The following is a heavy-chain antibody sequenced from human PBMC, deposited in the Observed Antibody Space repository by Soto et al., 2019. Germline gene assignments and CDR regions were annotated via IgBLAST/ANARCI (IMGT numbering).Heavy chain of an antibody. CDR2: ISSSGSTI. CDR3: AKYYYDSSGYYYDFLKSDAFDI. D-gene: IGHD3-22*01. Sequence: GGSLRLSCAASGFTFSDYYMSWIRQAPGKGLEWVSYISSSGSTIYYADSVKGRFTISRDNAKNSLYLQMNSLRAEDTAVYYCAKYYYDSSGYYYDFLKSDAFDIWGKGTMVTVS. CDR1: GFTFSDYY. J-gene: IGHJ3*02. V-gene: IGHV3-11*01.